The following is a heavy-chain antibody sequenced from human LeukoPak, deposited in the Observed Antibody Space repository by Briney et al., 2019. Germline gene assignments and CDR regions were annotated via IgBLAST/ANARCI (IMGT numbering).Heavy chain of an antibody. Sequence: GASVKVSCKASGYTFTSYYIHWVRQAPGQGGEWMGWINPNSGGTNYAQKFQGRVTMTRDTSISTAYMELSRLNFDDRAIYYCAREGSSGWSPRGWFDPWGQGTLVTVSS. D-gene: IGHD6-19*01. CDR3: AREGSSGWSPRGWFDP. J-gene: IGHJ5*02. CDR1: GYTFTSYY. CDR2: INPNSGGT. V-gene: IGHV1-2*02.